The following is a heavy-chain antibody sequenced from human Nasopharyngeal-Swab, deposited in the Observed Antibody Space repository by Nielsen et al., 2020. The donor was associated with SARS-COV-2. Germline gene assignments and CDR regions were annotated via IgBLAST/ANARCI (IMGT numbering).Heavy chain of an antibody. Sequence: GGSLRLYCAASGFTYSSYAMSWVRQAPGKGLEWVSAISGSGGSTYYADSVKGRFTISRDNSKNTLYLQMNSLRAEDTAVYYCAMAMDFALDYWGQGTLVTVSS. CDR2: ISGSGGST. V-gene: IGHV3-23*01. J-gene: IGHJ4*02. CDR1: GFTYSSYA. CDR3: AMAMDFALDY. D-gene: IGHD2-2*03.